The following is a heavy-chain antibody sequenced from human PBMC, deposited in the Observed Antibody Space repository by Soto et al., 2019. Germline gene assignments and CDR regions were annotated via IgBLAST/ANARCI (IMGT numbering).Heavy chain of an antibody. D-gene: IGHD4-17*01. J-gene: IGHJ5*02. V-gene: IGHV5-51*01. CDR1: GYNFDTYW. Sequence: GESLKISCNGSGYNFDTYWIGWVRQMPGKGIVWIGIIYGGDSDTRYNPSFQGQVTMSADKSLSPSYLQWSSLKASDAAIYFCARWASGDENFDRRGQGTLFTVAS. CDR2: IYGGDSDT. CDR3: ARWASGDENFDR.